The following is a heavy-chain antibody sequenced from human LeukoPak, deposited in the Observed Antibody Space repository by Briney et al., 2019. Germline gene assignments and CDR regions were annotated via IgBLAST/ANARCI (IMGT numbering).Heavy chain of an antibody. CDR3: AKFRGSEKTAIDC. CDR1: GFTFSSYA. J-gene: IGHJ4*02. Sequence: PGESPRLSCAASGFTFSSYAMSWVRQAPGKGLEWVSTISGGGGRTWYADSVKGRFTISRDNSKNTVDVQLNSLRAEDTAVYYCAKFRGSEKTAIDCWGQGTLVTVSS. CDR2: ISGGGGRT. D-gene: IGHD6-25*01. V-gene: IGHV3-23*01.